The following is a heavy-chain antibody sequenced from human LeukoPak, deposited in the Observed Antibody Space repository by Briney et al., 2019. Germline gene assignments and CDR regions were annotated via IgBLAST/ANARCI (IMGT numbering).Heavy chain of an antibody. CDR3: ARRNPLTQDAFDI. D-gene: IGHD2-21*02. CDR2: IYPGDSDT. J-gene: IGHJ3*02. Sequence: GESLKISSKGSGYSSTSYWIGWVRQMPRKGLEWMGIIYPGDSDTTYSPSFQGQVTISADKSISTAYVQWSSLKASDTAMYYCARRNPLTQDAFDIWGQGTMVTVSS. CDR1: GYSSTSYW. V-gene: IGHV5-51*01.